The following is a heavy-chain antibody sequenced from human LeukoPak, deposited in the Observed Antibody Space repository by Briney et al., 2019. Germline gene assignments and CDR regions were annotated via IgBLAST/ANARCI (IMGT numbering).Heavy chain of an antibody. CDR1: GFTFSSYW. Sequence: GGSLRLSCAASGFTFSSYWMSWVRQAPGKGLEWVANIKQDGSEKYYVDSVKGRFTISRDNAKKSLFLQMNSLGAEDTAVYYCASGGHFDYSGPGTLVTVSS. V-gene: IGHV3-7*01. CDR2: IKQDGSEK. J-gene: IGHJ4*02. CDR3: ASGGHFDY.